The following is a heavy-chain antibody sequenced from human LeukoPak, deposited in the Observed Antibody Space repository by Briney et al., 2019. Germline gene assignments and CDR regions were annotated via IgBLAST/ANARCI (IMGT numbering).Heavy chain of an antibody. CDR3: AKDGLRYSYGHYDAFDI. J-gene: IGHJ3*02. Sequence: PGGSLRLSCAASGFTFSSYGMHWVRQAPGKGLEWVAVISYDGSNKYYADSVKGRSTISRDNSKNTLYLQMNSLRAEDTAVYYCAKDGLRYSYGHYDAFDIWGQGTMVTVSS. CDR2: ISYDGSNK. CDR1: GFTFSSYG. D-gene: IGHD5-18*01. V-gene: IGHV3-30*18.